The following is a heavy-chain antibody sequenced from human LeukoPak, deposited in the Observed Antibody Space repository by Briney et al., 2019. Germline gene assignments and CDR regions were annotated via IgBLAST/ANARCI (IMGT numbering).Heavy chain of an antibody. V-gene: IGHV3-7*01. J-gene: IGHJ4*02. CDR3: ARVGYDFWSGYLFDY. CDR2: IKQDGSEK. CDR1: GFTFSSYW. Sequence: PGGSLRLSCAASGFTFSSYWMSWVRQAPGRGLEWVANIKQDGSEKYYVDSVKGRFTISRDNAKNSLYLQMNSLRAEDTAVYYCARVGYDFWSGYLFDYWGQGTLVTVSS. D-gene: IGHD3-3*01.